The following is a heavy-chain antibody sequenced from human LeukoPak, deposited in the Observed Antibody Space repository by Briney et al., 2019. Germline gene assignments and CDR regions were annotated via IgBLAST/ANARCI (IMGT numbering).Heavy chain of an antibody. CDR2: ISGSGGST. CDR1: GFTFSSYA. J-gene: IGHJ4*02. D-gene: IGHD6-19*01. V-gene: IGHV3-23*01. CDR3: ARSSGRRNYFDY. Sequence: PGGSLRLSCAASGFTFSSYAMSWVRQAPGKGLEWVSAISGSGGSTYYADSVKGRFTISRDNAKNSLYLQMNSLRAEDTAVYYCARSSGRRNYFDYWGQGTLVTVSS.